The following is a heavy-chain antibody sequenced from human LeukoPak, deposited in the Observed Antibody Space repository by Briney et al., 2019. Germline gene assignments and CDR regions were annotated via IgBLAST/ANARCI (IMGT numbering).Heavy chain of an antibody. Sequence: QPGGSLRLSCAASGFTFSSYWMHWVRQAPGKGLVWVSAISGSGGSTYYADSVKGRFTISRDNSKNTLYLQMNSLRAEDTAVYYCANVGIFGGLFGPIDYWGQGTLVTVSS. D-gene: IGHD3-10*01. CDR1: GFTFSSYW. CDR2: ISGSGGST. V-gene: IGHV3-23*01. CDR3: ANVGIFGGLFGPIDY. J-gene: IGHJ4*02.